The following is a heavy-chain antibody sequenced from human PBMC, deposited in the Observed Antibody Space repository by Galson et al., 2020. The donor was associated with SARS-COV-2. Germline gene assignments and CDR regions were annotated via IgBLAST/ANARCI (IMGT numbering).Heavy chain of an antibody. Sequence: GESLKISCAASGFTVSSNYMSWVRQAPGKGLEWVSVIYSGGSTYYADSVKGRFPISRDNSKNTLYLQMNSLRAEDTAVYYCAILYAGIAAHGMYVWGQGTTVTVSS. CDR2: IYSGGST. CDR3: AILYAGIAAHGMYV. V-gene: IGHV3-66*01. D-gene: IGHD6-13*01. J-gene: IGHJ6*02. CDR1: GFTVSSNY.